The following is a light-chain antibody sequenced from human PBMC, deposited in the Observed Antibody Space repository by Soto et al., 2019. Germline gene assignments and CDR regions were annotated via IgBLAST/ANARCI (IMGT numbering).Light chain of an antibody. CDR1: SGHSSYA. J-gene: IGLJ2*01. CDR3: QTWGTGFQV. Sequence: QSVLTQSPSASASLGASVRLTCTLSSGHSSYAIAWHQQQPEKGPRFLMRLDNDGSHIKGDGIPDRFSGSSSGAERYLTISSLLSDDEADYYCQTWGTGFQVFGGGTKLTVL. V-gene: IGLV4-69*01. CDR2: LDNDGSH.